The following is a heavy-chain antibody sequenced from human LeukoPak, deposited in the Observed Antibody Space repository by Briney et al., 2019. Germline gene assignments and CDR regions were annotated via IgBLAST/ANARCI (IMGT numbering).Heavy chain of an antibody. Sequence: GGSLRLSCAASGSTFSSYWMSWVRQAPGKGLEWVANIKQDGSEKYYVDSVKGRFTISRDNAKNSLYLQMNSLRAEDTAVYYCARDQELWPSDAFDIWGQGTMVTVSS. CDR3: ARDQELWPSDAFDI. J-gene: IGHJ3*02. CDR1: GSTFSSYW. V-gene: IGHV3-7*03. D-gene: IGHD5-18*01. CDR2: IKQDGSEK.